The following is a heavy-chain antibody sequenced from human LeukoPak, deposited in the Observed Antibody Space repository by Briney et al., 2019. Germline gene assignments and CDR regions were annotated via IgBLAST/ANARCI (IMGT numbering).Heavy chain of an antibody. Sequence: GGSLRLSCAASGFTFSSYSMNWVRQAPGKGLEWVSSISSSSSYIYFADSVKGRFPIPRDNAKNSLYLQMNSLRAEDTAVYYCARAQEGYPGYFDYWGQGTLVTVSS. CDR3: ARAQEGYPGYFDY. CDR2: ISSSSSYI. D-gene: IGHD2-15*01. V-gene: IGHV3-21*01. J-gene: IGHJ4*02. CDR1: GFTFSSYS.